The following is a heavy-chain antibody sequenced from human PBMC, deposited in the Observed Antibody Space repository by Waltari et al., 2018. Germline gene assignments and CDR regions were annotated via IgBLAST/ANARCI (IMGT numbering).Heavy chain of an antibody. Sequence: GPFWIHGIRQVPGKGLVGVAGIKHDGSTTTYADPWKGRFAISRDNARNTVHLQMNGLRAEDTAVYYCGTLEAVGSWGQGTLVTVSS. D-gene: IGHD2-2*03. V-gene: IGHV3-74*03. CDR1: GPFW. CDR3: GTLEAVGS. CDR2: IKHDGSTT. J-gene: IGHJ5*02.